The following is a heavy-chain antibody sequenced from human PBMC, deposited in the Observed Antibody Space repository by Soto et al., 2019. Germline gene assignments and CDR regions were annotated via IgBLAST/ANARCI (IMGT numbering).Heavy chain of an antibody. V-gene: IGHV1-69*12. Sequence: QVQLVQSGAEVKKPGSSVKVSCKASGDTFSTYSITWMRQVPGQGLEWMGGIIPRSAKSNYAQKFQVRVTFTADEHTSTPYFEMSSLRSEDTAVYYFAREGLVLVPTTVNSEYYYHAMEVWGQLTTVTVSS. D-gene: IGHD2-2*01. CDR2: IIPRSAKS. CDR3: AREGLVLVPTTVNSEYYYHAMEV. CDR1: GDTFSTYS. J-gene: IGHJ6*02.